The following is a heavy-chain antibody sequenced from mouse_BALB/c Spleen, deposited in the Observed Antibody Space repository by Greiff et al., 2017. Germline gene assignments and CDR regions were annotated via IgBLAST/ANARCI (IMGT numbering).Heavy chain of an antibody. J-gene: IGHJ3*01. V-gene: IGHV6-6*02. D-gene: IGHD2-3*01. CDR3: TRGHDGYWFAY. CDR2: IRLKSNNYAT. Sequence: DVMLVESGGGLVQPGGSMKLSCVASGFTFSNYWMNWVRQSPEKGLEWVAEIRLKSNNYATHYAESVKGRFTISRDDSKSSVYLQMNNLRAEDTGIYYCTRGHDGYWFAYWGQGTLVTVSA. CDR1: GFTFSNYW.